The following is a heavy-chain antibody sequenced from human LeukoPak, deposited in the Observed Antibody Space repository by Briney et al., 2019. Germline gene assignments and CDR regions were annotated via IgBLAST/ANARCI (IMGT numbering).Heavy chain of an antibody. Sequence: GGSLRLSCAASGFTFSTYWMHWFRQAPEKGLVWVARTNSDGSGTGYADSVKGRFTISRDNAKNTLYLQMNSLRVEDTAVYYCATFSTTWGTFDYWGQGTLVTVSS. V-gene: IGHV3-74*01. J-gene: IGHJ4*02. CDR1: GFTFSTYW. CDR2: TNSDGSGT. D-gene: IGHD2-2*01. CDR3: ATFSTTWGTFDY.